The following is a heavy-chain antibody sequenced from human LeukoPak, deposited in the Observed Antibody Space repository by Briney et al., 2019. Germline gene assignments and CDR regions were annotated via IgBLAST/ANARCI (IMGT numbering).Heavy chain of an antibody. CDR3: ARQYSSGWYDGYFDY. CDR1: GYSFTSYW. CDR2: IYAGDSDT. Sequence: GESLKISCKGSGYSFTSYWIGWVRQMPGKGLEWMGIIYAGDSDTRYSPSFQGQVTISADKSISTAYLQWSSLKASDTAMYYCARQYSSGWYDGYFDYWGQGTLVTVSS. V-gene: IGHV5-51*01. J-gene: IGHJ4*02. D-gene: IGHD6-19*01.